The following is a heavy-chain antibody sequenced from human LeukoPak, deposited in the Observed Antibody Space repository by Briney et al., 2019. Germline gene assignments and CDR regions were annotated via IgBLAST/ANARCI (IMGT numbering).Heavy chain of an antibody. D-gene: IGHD2-15*01. CDR2: ISADIGNT. J-gene: IGHJ4*02. V-gene: IGHV1-18*01. CDR1: GYTFPDYG. CDR3: ARDRLGYCGYGSCLLFDN. Sequence: ASVKVSCKASGYTFPDYGISWARQAPGQGLEWMGWISADIGNTNYAQNFQGRVTMTRDRSTSTGYMELTSLTSDDTAVYYCARDRLGYCGYGSCLLFDNWGQGTLVTVSS.